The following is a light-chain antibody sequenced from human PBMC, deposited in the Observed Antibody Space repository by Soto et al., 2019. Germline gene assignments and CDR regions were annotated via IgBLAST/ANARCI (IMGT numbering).Light chain of an antibody. CDR3: QQYASFLRT. CDR2: GAS. J-gene: IGKJ1*01. Sequence: DIVLTQSPGTLSMSAGERATISCRARQSVSSSCLAWYQQKPGQAPRLLIYGASRRATGIPDRFSGSGSGTDFTLTISRLEPEDVAVYYCQQYASFLRTFGQGNKVEIK. V-gene: IGKV3-20*01. CDR1: QSVSSSC.